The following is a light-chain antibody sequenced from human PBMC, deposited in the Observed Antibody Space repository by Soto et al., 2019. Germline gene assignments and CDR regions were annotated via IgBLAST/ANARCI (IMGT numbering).Light chain of an antibody. CDR2: GAS. Sequence: EIVLTQTPATLSLSPGERATLSCWASQSVSSSYLAWYQQKPGQAPSLLIFGASTRATGIPARFSGSGSGTEFTLTISSLQPDDFATYYCQQYNSYSTFGQGTKVDI. V-gene: IGKV3D-7*01. CDR3: QQYNSYST. J-gene: IGKJ1*01. CDR1: QSVSSSY.